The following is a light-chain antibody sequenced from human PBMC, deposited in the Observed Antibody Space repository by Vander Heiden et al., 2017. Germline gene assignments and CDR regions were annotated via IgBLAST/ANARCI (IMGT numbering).Light chain of an antibody. CDR1: SSDVGGYKY. Sequence: QSALTQPASVSGSPGQSITISCTGTSSDVGGYKYVSWYQQHPGKAPKVMIYEVSNRPSGVSNRFSGYKSGNTASLTSSGLQAEDEADYYCSSYTSSSTVIFGGGTKLAVL. J-gene: IGLJ2*01. V-gene: IGLV2-14*01. CDR2: EVS. CDR3: SSYTSSSTVI.